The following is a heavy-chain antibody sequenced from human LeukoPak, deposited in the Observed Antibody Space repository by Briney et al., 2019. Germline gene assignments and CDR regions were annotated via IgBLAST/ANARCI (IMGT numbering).Heavy chain of an antibody. V-gene: IGHV1-2*02. Sequence: ASVKVSCKASGYTFTGYYMHWVRQAPGQGLEWMGWINPNSGDTNYAQKFQGRVTMTRDTSISTAYMELSRLRPDDTAVYYCARASRELLTGFDYWGQGTLVTVSS. J-gene: IGHJ4*02. CDR1: GYTFTGYY. D-gene: IGHD1-26*01. CDR3: ARASRELLTGFDY. CDR2: INPNSGDT.